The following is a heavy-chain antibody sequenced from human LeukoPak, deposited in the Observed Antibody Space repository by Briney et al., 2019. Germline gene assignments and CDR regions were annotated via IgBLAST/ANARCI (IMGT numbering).Heavy chain of an antibody. Sequence: GGSLRLSCAASGFTFSSYGMHWVRQAPGKGLEWVAFIRYDGNNKNYADSMKGRLTISRDNSKNTLYLQMNSLRTEDTAVYYCAKPQGITMAPFDYWGQGTLVTVSS. CDR3: AKPQGITMAPFDY. D-gene: IGHD3-10*01. J-gene: IGHJ4*02. CDR1: GFTFSSYG. V-gene: IGHV3-30*02. CDR2: IRYDGNNK.